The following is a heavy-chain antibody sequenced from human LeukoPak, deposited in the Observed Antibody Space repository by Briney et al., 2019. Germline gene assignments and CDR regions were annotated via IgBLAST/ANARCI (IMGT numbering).Heavy chain of an antibody. Sequence: ASVKVSCKASGYTFTSYYMHWVRQAPGQGLEWMGIINPSGGSTSYAQKFQGRVTMTRDMSTSTVYMELSSLRSEDTAVYYCARAYSSSIEYYYYYMDVWGKGTTVTVSS. V-gene: IGHV1-46*01. CDR1: GYTFTSYY. D-gene: IGHD6-6*01. CDR2: INPSGGST. CDR3: ARAYSSSIEYYYYYMDV. J-gene: IGHJ6*03.